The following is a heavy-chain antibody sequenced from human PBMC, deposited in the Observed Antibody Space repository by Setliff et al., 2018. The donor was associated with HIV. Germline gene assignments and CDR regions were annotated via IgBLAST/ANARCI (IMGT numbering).Heavy chain of an antibody. J-gene: IGHJ4*01. CDR3: ASALVGGASPFDY. V-gene: IGHV4-31*03. CDR2: VYYNGES. Sequence: SETLSLTCTVSGGSISRGGRYWGWVCQHPGRGLEWVGYVYYNGESFYNPSLRGRITILQDKSKNQFSLEVRSVTAADTAIYYCASALVGGASPFDYWGQGALVTVSS. D-gene: IGHD3-3*01. CDR1: GGSISRGGRY.